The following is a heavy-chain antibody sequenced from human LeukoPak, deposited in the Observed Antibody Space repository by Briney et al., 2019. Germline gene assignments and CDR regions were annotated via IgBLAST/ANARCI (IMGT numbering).Heavy chain of an antibody. D-gene: IGHD6-19*01. CDR3: ARDGTFYSSGPTGLDY. Sequence: PGRSLRLSCAASGFTFSNYAMHWVRQGPGKGLEWVAVISYDGSNKYYADSVKGRFTISRDNSKNTLYLQMNSLRAEDTAVYYCARDGTFYSSGPTGLDYWGREPWSPSPQ. CDR1: GFTFSNYA. CDR2: ISYDGSNK. J-gene: IGHJ4*02. V-gene: IGHV3-30-3*01.